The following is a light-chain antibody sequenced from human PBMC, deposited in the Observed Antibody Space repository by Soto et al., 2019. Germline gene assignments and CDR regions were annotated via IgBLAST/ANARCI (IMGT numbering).Light chain of an antibody. CDR3: CSYVGYYPWV. Sequence: QSALTQPRSVSGSPGQSVTISCTGTSSDVGNYDYVSWYQQHPGKAPKVMIYDVNERPSGVPDRFSGSKSGNTASLTISGLQAEDEADYYCCSYVGYYPWVFGGGTQLTVL. J-gene: IGLJ3*02. CDR2: DVN. V-gene: IGLV2-11*01. CDR1: SSDVGNYDY.